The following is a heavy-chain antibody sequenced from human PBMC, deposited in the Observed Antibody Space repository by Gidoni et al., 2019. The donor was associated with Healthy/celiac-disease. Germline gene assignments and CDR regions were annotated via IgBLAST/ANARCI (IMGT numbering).Heavy chain of an antibody. CDR2: IIPIFGTA. V-gene: IGHV1-69*01. CDR1: GGTFSSYA. J-gene: IGHJ6*02. CDR3: ARGAGDYGWGSYRRDSLNYYYYYGMDV. Sequence: QAQLVQSGAEVKKPGSSVKVSCKASGGTFSSYAISWVRQAPGQGLEWMGGIIPIFGTANYAQKFQGRVTITADESTSTAYMELSSLRSEDTAVYYCARGAGDYGWGSYRRDSLNYYYYYGMDVWGQGTTVTVSS. D-gene: IGHD3-16*02.